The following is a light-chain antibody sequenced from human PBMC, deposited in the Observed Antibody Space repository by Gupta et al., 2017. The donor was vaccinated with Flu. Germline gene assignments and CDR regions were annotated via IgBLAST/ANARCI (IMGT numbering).Light chain of an antibody. V-gene: IGKV4-1*01. Sequence: DIVMTQSPESLAVSLGERATINCKSSESVLYSSNNKNFLAWYQQKPGQSPKLLIYWASTRQSGVPDRFGGSGSGTDFTLTISSLQAEDVATYYCQQYYTGRTFGQGTKVEIK. CDR3: QQYYTGRT. J-gene: IGKJ1*01. CDR1: ESVLYSSNNKNF. CDR2: WAS.